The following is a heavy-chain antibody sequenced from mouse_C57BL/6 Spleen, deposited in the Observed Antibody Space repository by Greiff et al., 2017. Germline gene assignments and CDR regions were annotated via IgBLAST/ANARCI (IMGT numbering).Heavy chain of an antibody. J-gene: IGHJ2*01. Sequence: VKLQQPGAELVKPGASVKLSCKASGYTFTSYWMHWVKQRPGQGLEWIGMIHPNSGSTNYNEKFKSKATLTVDKSSSTAYMQLSSLTSEDSAVYYCAREGAQASYYFDYWGQGTTLTVSS. CDR1: GYTFTSYW. CDR2: IHPNSGST. D-gene: IGHD3-2*02. V-gene: IGHV1-64*01. CDR3: AREGAQASYYFDY.